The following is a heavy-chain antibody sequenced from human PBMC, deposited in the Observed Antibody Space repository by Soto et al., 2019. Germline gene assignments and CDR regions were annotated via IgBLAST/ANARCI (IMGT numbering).Heavy chain of an antibody. V-gene: IGHV4-59*01. J-gene: IGHJ6*02. D-gene: IGHD3-9*01. CDR1: GGSISSYY. CDR3: ARDRGRYDILTGRDYYYYGMDV. Sequence: SETLSLTCTVSGGSISSYYWSWIRQPPGKGLEWIGYIYYSGSTNYNPSLKSRVTISVDTSKNQFSLKLSSVTAADTAVYYCARDRGRYDILTGRDYYYYGMDVWGQGNPGHRLL. CDR2: IYYSGST.